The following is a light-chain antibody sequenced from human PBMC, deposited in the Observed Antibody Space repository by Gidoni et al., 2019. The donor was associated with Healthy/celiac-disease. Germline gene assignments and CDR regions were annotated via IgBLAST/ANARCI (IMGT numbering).Light chain of an antibody. V-gene: IGLV1-44*01. J-gene: IGLJ2*01. CDR2: SDN. CDR1: SSNIGSNT. CDR3: AAWDDSLNGVV. Sequence: QSVLTQPPSASGTPGQRVTISCSGSSSNIGSNTVNWYQQPPGTAPKLLIYSDNQRPSGVPDRFFGSKSGTSASLAISGLQSEDEADYYCAAWDDSLNGVVFGGGTKLTVL.